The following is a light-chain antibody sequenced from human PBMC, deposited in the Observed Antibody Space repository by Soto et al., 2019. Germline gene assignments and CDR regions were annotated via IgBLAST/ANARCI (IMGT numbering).Light chain of an antibody. CDR2: GAS. Sequence: EIVLTQSPGTLSLSPWERSTLSWISIHIVSSSYLAWYQQKPGQSPRLLIYGASSRATGIPVRFSGSGSGTEFTLTISSLQSEDFAVYYCQQRSNWPPITFGQGTRLEIK. CDR1: HIVSSSY. CDR3: QQRSNWPPIT. V-gene: IGKV3D-20*02. J-gene: IGKJ5*01.